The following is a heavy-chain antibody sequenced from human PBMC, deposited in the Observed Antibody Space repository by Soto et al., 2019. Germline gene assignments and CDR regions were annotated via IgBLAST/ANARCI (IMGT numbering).Heavy chain of an antibody. CDR1: GYTLNSYA. CDR2: INAGNGNT. CDR3: ARESGHLNWLDP. Sequence: ASVKVSCKASGYTLNSYAMNWVRQAPGQRLEWMGWINAGNGNTKYSQKFQGRVTITRDTSASTAYMELSSLRSEDTAVYYCARESGHLNWLDPWGQGTLITVSS. V-gene: IGHV1-3*01. J-gene: IGHJ5*02. D-gene: IGHD2-15*01.